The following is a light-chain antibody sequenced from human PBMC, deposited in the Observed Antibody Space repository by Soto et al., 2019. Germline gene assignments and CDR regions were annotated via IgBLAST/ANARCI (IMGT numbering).Light chain of an antibody. CDR2: GVT. CDR1: FSDIGSYNL. CDR3: ASYGGRDDMI. Sequence: QSALTQPASVSGSPGQSITISCTGTFSDIGSYNLVSWYQQHPGTAPKLMIYGVTDRISGVPYRFSGSKSGNTASLTVSGLQAEDEADYYCASYGGRDDMIFGGGTKVTVL. V-gene: IGLV2-23*02. J-gene: IGLJ2*01.